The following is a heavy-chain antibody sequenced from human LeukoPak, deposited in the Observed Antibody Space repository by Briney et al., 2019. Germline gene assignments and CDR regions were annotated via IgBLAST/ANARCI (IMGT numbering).Heavy chain of an antibody. V-gene: IGHV3-74*01. CDR3: ASEVTYYYGMDV. Sequence: GGSLRLSCAASGFTFSSYWMHWVRQAPGKGLVWVSRINSDGSSTSYADSVKGRFTISRDSAKNTLYLQMNSLRAEDTAVYYCASEVTYYYGMDVWGQGTTVTVSS. CDR1: GFTFSSYW. D-gene: IGHD2-21*02. CDR2: INSDGSST. J-gene: IGHJ6*02.